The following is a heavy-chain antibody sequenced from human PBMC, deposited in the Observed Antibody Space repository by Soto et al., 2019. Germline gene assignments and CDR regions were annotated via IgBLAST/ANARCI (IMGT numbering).Heavy chain of an antibody. CDR2: VGSKAHGGTI. CDR1: GFTFGDYG. CDR3: SRRVNILAYYYHYYGMDV. D-gene: IGHD2-8*02. Sequence: GGSLRLSCTASGFTFGDYGMTWFRQAPGKGLEWVGFVGSKAHGGTIEYAASVKGRFTISRDDSKSIAYLQMNSLKIEDTAVYYCSRRVNILAYYYHYYGMDVWGQGTTVTVSS. J-gene: IGHJ6*02. V-gene: IGHV3-49*03.